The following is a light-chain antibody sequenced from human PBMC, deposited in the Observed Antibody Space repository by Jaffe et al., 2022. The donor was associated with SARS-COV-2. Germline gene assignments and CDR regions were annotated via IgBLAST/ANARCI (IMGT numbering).Light chain of an antibody. CDR3: QQYDRFSTIT. CDR1: QSVSNSF. CDR2: GAS. Sequence: EIVLTQSPGTLSLSPGERATLSCRASQSVSNSFLAWYQQKPGQAPRLLIYGASGRATGVPDRFSGSGSGTDFTLTISRLEPQDFAVYYCQQYDRFSTITFGQGTRLEIK. J-gene: IGKJ5*01. V-gene: IGKV3-20*01.